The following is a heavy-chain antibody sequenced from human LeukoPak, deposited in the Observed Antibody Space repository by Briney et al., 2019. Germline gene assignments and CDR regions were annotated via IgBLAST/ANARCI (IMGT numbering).Heavy chain of an antibody. Sequence: PGGSLRLPCAASGFTFNSFTMNWVRQAPGKGLEWLSSISGSGQYIYYADSLKGRLTISRDNAKDSLYLQLNSLRAEDTSVYYCARGGYNSAFLDSWGQGTLVSVS. CDR1: GFTFNSFT. D-gene: IGHD6-19*01. CDR3: ARGGYNSAFLDS. CDR2: ISGSGQYI. J-gene: IGHJ4*02. V-gene: IGHV3-21*01.